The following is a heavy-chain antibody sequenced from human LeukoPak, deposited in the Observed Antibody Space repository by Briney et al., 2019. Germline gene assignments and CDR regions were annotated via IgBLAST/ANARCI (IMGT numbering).Heavy chain of an antibody. Sequence: GGSLRLSCAASGFTFSDYYMNWIRQAPGKGLEWISYISSSGGTIYYADSVKGRFTISRDNAKNSLYLQMNSLRAEDTAVYYCARDRILNYWGQGTLVTVSS. V-gene: IGHV3-11*04. D-gene: IGHD2/OR15-2a*01. CDR1: GFTFSDYY. CDR2: ISSSGGTI. CDR3: ARDRILNY. J-gene: IGHJ4*02.